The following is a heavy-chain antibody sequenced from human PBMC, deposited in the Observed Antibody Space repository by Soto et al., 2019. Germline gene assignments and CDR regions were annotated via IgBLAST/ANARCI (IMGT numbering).Heavy chain of an antibody. Sequence: QVTLKESGPVLVKPTETLTLTCTVSGFSLSNARMGVSWIRQPPGKAQEWLAHIFSNDEKSYSTTLKSRLTICKDSSKSQVVLTITNMDPVDTAIYYCERMAAYCGGDCYWGWFDPWGQGTLVTVS. CDR1: GFSLSNARMG. CDR2: IFSNDEK. D-gene: IGHD2-21*01. V-gene: IGHV2-26*01. CDR3: ERMAAYCGGDCYWGWFDP. J-gene: IGHJ5*02.